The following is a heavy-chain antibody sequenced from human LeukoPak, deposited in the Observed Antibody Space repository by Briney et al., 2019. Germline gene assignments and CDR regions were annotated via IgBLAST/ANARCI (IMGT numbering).Heavy chain of an antibody. V-gene: IGHV4-39*01. Sequence: SETLSLTCTISGDSFSRNNYYWGLIRQPPGKGLEWIGTVYYNGNTQYNPSLKSRFTLSGDASKNQFSLRLRSVTAADTAVYYCAKYESGTMLDYWGQGILVTVFS. D-gene: IGHD6-13*01. CDR3: AKYESGTMLDY. CDR2: VYYNGNT. CDR1: GDSFSRNNYY. J-gene: IGHJ4*02.